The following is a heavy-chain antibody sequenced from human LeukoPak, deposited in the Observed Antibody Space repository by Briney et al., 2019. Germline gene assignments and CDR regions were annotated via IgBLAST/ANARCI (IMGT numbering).Heavy chain of an antibody. D-gene: IGHD3-16*01. V-gene: IGHV3-30*02. CDR2: IRHDGSHH. J-gene: IGHJ3*01. CDR1: GFGFSSYA. CDR3: AKVRLLGALDDAFDV. Sequence: GGSLRLSCAASGFGFSSYAMHWVRQAPGKGLEWVAFIRHDGSHHYHGESVKGRFTISRYNSKKTLYLEMTSLRPEDTAVYYCAKVRLLGALDDAFDVWGQGTMVTV.